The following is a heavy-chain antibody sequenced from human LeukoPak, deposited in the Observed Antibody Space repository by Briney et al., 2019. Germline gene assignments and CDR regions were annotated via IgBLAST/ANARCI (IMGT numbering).Heavy chain of an antibody. D-gene: IGHD6-6*01. CDR3: ARGASSGRGALDY. CDR1: GFTFSSYS. J-gene: IGHJ4*02. CDR2: SSSSGTI. Sequence: PGGSLRLSCAASGFTFSSYSMNWVRQAPGKGLEWVSYSSSSGTIFYADSVKGRFTIPRDNAKNSLYLQMNSLRAEDTAVYYCARGASSGRGALDYWGQGTLVTVSS. V-gene: IGHV3-48*04.